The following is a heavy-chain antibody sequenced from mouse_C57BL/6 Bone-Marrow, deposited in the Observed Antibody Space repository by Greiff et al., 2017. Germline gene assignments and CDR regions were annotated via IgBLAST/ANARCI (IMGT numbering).Heavy chain of an antibody. CDR2: ISSGSSTI. CDR1: GFTFSDYG. D-gene: IGHD4-1*02. CDR3: ARTTGTDYAMDY. V-gene: IGHV5-17*01. J-gene: IGHJ4*01. Sequence: EVQRVESGGGLVKPGGSLKLSCAASGFTFSDYGMHWVRQAPEKGLEWVAYISSGSSTIYYADTVKGRSTISRDNAKNTLFLQMTSLRSEDTAMYYCARTTGTDYAMDYWGQGTSVTVSS.